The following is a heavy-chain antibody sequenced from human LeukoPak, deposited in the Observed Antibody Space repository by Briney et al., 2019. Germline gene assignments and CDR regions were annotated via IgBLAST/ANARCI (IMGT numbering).Heavy chain of an antibody. Sequence: PGGSLRLSCAASGFTFSSYWMHWVRQAPGKGLVWVSRINTDGSSTSYADSVKGRFTISRDNAKNTLYLQMNSLRAEDTAVYYCARGEYSSSSDYYYYYMDVWGKGTTVTVSS. CDR3: ARGEYSSSSDYYYYYMDV. J-gene: IGHJ6*03. CDR2: INTDGSST. CDR1: GFTFSSYW. V-gene: IGHV3-74*01. D-gene: IGHD6-6*01.